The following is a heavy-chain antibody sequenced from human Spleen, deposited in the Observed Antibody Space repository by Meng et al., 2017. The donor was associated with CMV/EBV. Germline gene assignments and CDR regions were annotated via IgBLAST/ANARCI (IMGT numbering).Heavy chain of an antibody. V-gene: IGHV4-38-2*02. Sequence: SETLSLTSSVSGGSISSVFSWGWIRQPPGTGLEWIGTISHNGGTDYKSSLKSRVFISVDTSKNQVSLKLTSVTAADTAVYYCARDGSGYLNDAFDIWGHGTMVTVSS. D-gene: IGHD3-3*01. CDR2: ISHNGGT. J-gene: IGHJ3*02. CDR3: ARDGSGYLNDAFDI. CDR1: GGSISSVFS.